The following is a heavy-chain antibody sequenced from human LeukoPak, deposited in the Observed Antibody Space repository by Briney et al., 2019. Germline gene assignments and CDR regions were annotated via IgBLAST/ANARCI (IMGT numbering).Heavy chain of an antibody. J-gene: IGHJ4*02. CDR2: ISTYNGNT. CDR3: ARGSSYGFSMGY. CDR1: GYTFTSYG. D-gene: IGHD5-18*01. Sequence: ASVKVSCKASGYTFTSYGINWVRQAPGQGLEWMGWISTYNGNTNYAQKLQGRVAMTTDTSTTTAYMELRSLRSDDTAVYYCARGSSYGFSMGYWGQGTLVTVSS. V-gene: IGHV1-18*01.